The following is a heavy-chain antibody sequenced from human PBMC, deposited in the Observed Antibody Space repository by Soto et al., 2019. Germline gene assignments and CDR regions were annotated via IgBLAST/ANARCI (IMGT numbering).Heavy chain of an antibody. D-gene: IGHD3-10*01. V-gene: IGHV3-7*01. CDR3: ARDSGYGAGNSVNHYIDY. J-gene: IGHJ4*02. CDR1: GFNCLFNR. CDR2: IKTDASEK. Sequence: PEGAVRGSCVASGFNCLFNRKIWVRQAPGEGLEWLATIKTDASEKKYVDSVKGRFTMSRDNAKNSVYLQMDSLRTEDTAVYYCARDSGYGAGNSVNHYIDYCGQ.